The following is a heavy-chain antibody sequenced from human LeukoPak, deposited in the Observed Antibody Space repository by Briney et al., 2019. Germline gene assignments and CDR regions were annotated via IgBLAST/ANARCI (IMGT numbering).Heavy chain of an antibody. Sequence: SQTLSLTCAISGDSVSSNTTTWNWIRQSPSRGLEWLGRTYYRSKWYNDCAVSVKSRITINPDTSKNQFSLQLNSVTPDDTAVYYCARGWAFAYWGQGTLVTVSS. V-gene: IGHV6-1*01. J-gene: IGHJ4*02. D-gene: IGHD6-19*01. CDR1: GDSVSSNTTT. CDR2: TYYRSKWYN. CDR3: ARGWAFAY.